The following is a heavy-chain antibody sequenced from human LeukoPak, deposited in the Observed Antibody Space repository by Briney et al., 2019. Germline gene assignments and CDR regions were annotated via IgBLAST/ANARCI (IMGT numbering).Heavy chain of an antibody. CDR1: GLTFSSYS. J-gene: IGHJ4*02. V-gene: IGHV3-23*01. CDR3: AKEAACREL. CDR2: ISASGGET. Sequence: GGSLRLSCVVSGLTFSSYSMTWVRQAPGKGLEWVSGISASGGETWYPDSVKGRFTVPRDNYKNTRCLQRNSLRVEGTAIYYCAKEAACRELWGKGTGDSVST. D-gene: IGHD6-13*01.